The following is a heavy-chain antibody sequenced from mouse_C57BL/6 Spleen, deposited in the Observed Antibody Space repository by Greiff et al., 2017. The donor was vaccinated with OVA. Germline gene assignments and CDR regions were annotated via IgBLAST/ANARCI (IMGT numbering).Heavy chain of an antibody. CDR2: IYPGDGDT. CDR1: GYAFSSYW. Sequence: QVQLQQSGAELVKPGASVKISCKASGYAFSSYWMNWVKQRPGKGLEWIGQIYPGDGDTNYNGKFKGKATLTADKSSSTAYMQLSSLTSEDSAVYFCAREGHYYGSSKGYFDVWGTGTTVTVSS. D-gene: IGHD1-1*01. CDR3: AREGHYYGSSKGYFDV. J-gene: IGHJ1*03. V-gene: IGHV1-80*01.